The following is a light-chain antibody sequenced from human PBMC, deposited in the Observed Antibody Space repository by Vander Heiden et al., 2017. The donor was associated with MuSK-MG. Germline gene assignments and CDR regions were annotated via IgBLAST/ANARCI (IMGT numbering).Light chain of an antibody. CDR1: ESIRRY. Sequence: DILMTQSPSSLSASVGDRVTIPCRASESIRRYLNWYQYKPGKAPQLLIYATSSLQNGVPSRFSGSGSGTDFTLTNTALRPEEFATYYCQQSFSSYTFGPGTKVQIK. CDR2: ATS. CDR3: QQSFSSYT. V-gene: IGKV1-39*01. J-gene: IGKJ2*01.